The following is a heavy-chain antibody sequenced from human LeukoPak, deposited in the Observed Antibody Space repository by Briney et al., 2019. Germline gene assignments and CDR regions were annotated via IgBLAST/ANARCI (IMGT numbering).Heavy chain of an antibody. CDR2: ISGSGGST. CDR1: GFTFSSHA. J-gene: IGHJ4*02. D-gene: IGHD1-26*01. CDR3: AKDRVYSGSYYNYFDY. Sequence: GGSLRLSCEDSGFTFSSHAMSWVRQAPGKGLEWVSAISGSGGSTYYADSVKGRFTISRDNSKNTLYLQMNSLRAEDTAVYYCAKDRVYSGSYYNYFDYWGQGTLVTVSS. V-gene: IGHV3-23*01.